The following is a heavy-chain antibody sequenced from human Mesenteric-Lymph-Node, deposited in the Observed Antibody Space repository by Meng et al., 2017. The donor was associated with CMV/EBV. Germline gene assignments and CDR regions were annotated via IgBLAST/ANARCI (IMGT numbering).Heavy chain of an antibody. CDR2: ISWDGGST. CDR1: GFTFDDYT. V-gene: IGHV3-43*01. Sequence: GESLKISCAASGFTFDDYTMHWVRQAPGKGLEWVSLISWDGGSTYYADSVKGRFTISRDNSKNSLYLQMSSLRTEDTALYYCAKDLEGWGVDPYFDYWGQGTLVTVSS. CDR3: AKDLEGWGVDPYFDY. J-gene: IGHJ4*02. D-gene: IGHD3-16*01.